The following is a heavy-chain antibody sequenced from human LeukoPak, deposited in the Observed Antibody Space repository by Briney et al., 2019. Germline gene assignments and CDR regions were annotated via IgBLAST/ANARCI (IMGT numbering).Heavy chain of an antibody. D-gene: IGHD3-9*01. CDR1: GCTFSSFG. CDR3: ARVANITTFGMDV. V-gene: IGHV3-33*01. J-gene: IGHJ6*02. CDR2: IWYDGSKK. Sequence: PGRSLRLSCAASGCTFSSFGMHWVRQAPGKGLEWVAVIWYDGSKKYYADSVKGRFTISRDNSKNTLYLQMSSLRGEDTSVYYCARVANITTFGMDVWGQGTTVTVSS.